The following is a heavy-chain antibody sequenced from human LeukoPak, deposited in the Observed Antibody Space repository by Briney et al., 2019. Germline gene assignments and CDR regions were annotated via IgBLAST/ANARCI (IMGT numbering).Heavy chain of an antibody. CDR2: IIPILGIA. J-gene: IGHJ4*02. CDR1: GGTFSSYA. V-gene: IGHV1-69*04. D-gene: IGHD5-24*01. CDR3: AREGRWLQSYFGY. Sequence: GSSVKVSCKASGGTFSSYAISWVRQAPGQGLEWMGRIIPILGIANYAQKFQGRVTITADTSTSTAYMELSSLRSEDTAVYDCAREGRWLQSYFGYWGQGTLVTVSS.